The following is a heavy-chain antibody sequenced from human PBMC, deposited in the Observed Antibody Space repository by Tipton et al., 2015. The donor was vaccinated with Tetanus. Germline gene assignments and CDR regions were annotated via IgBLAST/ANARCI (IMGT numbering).Heavy chain of an antibody. J-gene: IGHJ4*02. CDR3: AREADCSGGSCFSWDFDT. V-gene: IGHV3-33*01. CDR1: GFIFSSYG. CDR2: SWYDGTDK. Sequence: SLRLSCAASGFIFSSYGIHWVRQAPGKGLEWLAVSWYDGTDKYYADSVKGRFTISRDNSKNTLYLQMNSLRAEDTALYYCAREADCSGGSCFSWDFDTWGQGTQVTVSS. D-gene: IGHD2-15*01.